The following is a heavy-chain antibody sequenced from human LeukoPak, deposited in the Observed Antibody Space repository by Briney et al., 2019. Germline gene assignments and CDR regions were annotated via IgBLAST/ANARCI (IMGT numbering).Heavy chain of an antibody. CDR2: ISSGSSHI. V-gene: IGHV3-21*01. D-gene: IGHD3-10*01. J-gene: IGHJ6*03. CDR3: GDYYYHYMDV. CDR1: GFTFSSYS. Sequence: GGSLRLSCATSGFTFSSYSMNWVRQTPGKGLEWVSSISSGSSHIYYGDSVKGRFTISRDNAKNSLYYCARAGGITLVRGVIIGDYYYHYMDVWGKGTTVTVSS.